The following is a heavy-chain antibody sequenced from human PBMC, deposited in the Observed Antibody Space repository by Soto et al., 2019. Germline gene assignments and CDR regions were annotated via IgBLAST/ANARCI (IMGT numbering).Heavy chain of an antibody. D-gene: IGHD2-15*01. CDR3: ARDRALCRGRSCYSPPDYYYYMDV. CDR2: IYNSGST. J-gene: IGHJ6*03. Sequence: QVQLQESGPGLVKPSETLSLTCTVSGVSISSSYWSWIRQPPGKGLEWIGYIYNSGSTNYNPSLKSRVTISVDTAKNQVSLGLSSVTAADTAVYYCARDRALCRGRSCYSPPDYYYYMDVWGKGTTVTVS. CDR1: GVSISSSY. V-gene: IGHV4-59*01.